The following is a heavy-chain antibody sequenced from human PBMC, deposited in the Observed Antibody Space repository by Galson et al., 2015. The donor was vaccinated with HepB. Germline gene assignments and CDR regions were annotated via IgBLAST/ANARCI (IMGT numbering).Heavy chain of an antibody. CDR3: ARDQADVDTAMVTQPPFWYYYYGMDV. J-gene: IGHJ6*02. V-gene: IGHV3-30*04. D-gene: IGHD5-18*01. CDR1: GFTFSSYA. Sequence: SLRLSCAASGFTFSSYAMHWVRQAPGKGLEWVAVISYDGSNKYYADSVKGRFTISRDNSKNTLYLQMNSLRAEDTAVYYCARDQADVDTAMVTQPPFWYYYYGMDVWGQGTTVTVSS. CDR2: ISYDGSNK.